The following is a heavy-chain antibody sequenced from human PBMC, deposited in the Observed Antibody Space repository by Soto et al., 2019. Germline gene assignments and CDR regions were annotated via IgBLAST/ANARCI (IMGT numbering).Heavy chain of an antibody. CDR2: IYWDDDK. CDR3: AHVLVVVANYGMDV. CDR1: GFSLSTSGVG. Sequence: QITLKESGPTLVKPTQTLTLTCTFSGFSLSTSGVGVGWIRQPPGKALEWLALIYWDDDKRYSPSLTSRLTNXKXTXXNQVVLTMTNMDPVDTATYYCAHVLVVVANYGMDVWGQGTTVTVSS. V-gene: IGHV2-5*02. J-gene: IGHJ6*02. D-gene: IGHD2-15*01.